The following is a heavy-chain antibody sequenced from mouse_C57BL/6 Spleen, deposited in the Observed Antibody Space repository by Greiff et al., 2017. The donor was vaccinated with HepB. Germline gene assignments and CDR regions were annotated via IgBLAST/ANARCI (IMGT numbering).Heavy chain of an antibody. J-gene: IGHJ4*01. D-gene: IGHD2-1*01. Sequence: QVQLQQSGAELARPGAPVKMSCKASGYTFTSYTMHWVKQRHGQGLEWIGYINPSSGYTKYNQKFKDKATLTADKSSSTAYMQLSSLTSEDSAVYYCAPIYYGNYENAMDYWGQGTSVTVSS. CDR1: GYTFTSYT. V-gene: IGHV1-4*01. CDR2: INPSSGYT. CDR3: APIYYGNYENAMDY.